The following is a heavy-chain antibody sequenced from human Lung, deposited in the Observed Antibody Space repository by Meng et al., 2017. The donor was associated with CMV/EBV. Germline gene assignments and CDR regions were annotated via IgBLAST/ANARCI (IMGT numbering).Heavy chain of an antibody. V-gene: IGHV3-23*01. D-gene: IGHD3-3*01. CDR3: AKGDDFWSPYYFDY. Sequence: ASGFTFSSYAMSWVRQAPGKGLEWVSAISGSGGSTDYADSVKGRFTISRDNSKNTLYLQMNSLRAEDTAVYYCAKGDDFWSPYYFDYWGQGTLVTVSS. CDR1: GFTFSSYA. CDR2: ISGSGGST. J-gene: IGHJ4*02.